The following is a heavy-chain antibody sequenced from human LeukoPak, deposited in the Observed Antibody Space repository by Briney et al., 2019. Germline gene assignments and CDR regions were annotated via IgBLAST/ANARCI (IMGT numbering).Heavy chain of an antibody. CDR2: IFYSGST. D-gene: IGHD6-19*01. V-gene: IGHV4-59*01. CDR1: VGSISSYY. Sequence: SETLSLTCTVSVGSISSYYWSWIRQPPGKGLEWIGYIFYSGSTNYNPSLKSRVTISEDTSKNQISLKLSSVTAADTAVYYCARDSQSSGWFHQHWGQGTLVTVSS. J-gene: IGHJ1*01. CDR3: ARDSQSSGWFHQH.